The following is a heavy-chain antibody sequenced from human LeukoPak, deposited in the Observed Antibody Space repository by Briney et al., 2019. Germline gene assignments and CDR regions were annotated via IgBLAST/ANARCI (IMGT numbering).Heavy chain of an antibody. CDR3: ARADYYDSARPFDY. J-gene: IGHJ4*02. CDR2: ISSSSSYI. V-gene: IGHV3-21*01. Sequence: GGSLRLSCAASGFTFSSYSMNWVRQAPGKGLEWVSSISSSSSYIYYADLVKGRFTISRDNAENSLYLQMNSLRAEDTAVYYCARADYYDSARPFDYWGQGTLVTVSS. CDR1: GFTFSSYS. D-gene: IGHD3-22*01.